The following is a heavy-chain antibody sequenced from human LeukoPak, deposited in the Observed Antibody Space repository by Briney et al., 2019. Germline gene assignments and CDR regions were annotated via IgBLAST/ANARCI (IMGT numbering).Heavy chain of an antibody. CDR1: GGSFSGYY. D-gene: IGHD2-2*01. V-gene: IGHV4-34*01. CDR2: INHSGST. J-gene: IGHJ4*02. Sequence: PSETLSLTCAVYGGSFSGYYWSWIRQPPGKGLEWIGEINHSGSTNYNPSLKSRVTISVDTSKNQFSLKLSSVTAADTAVYYCARRYCSSTSCLDFDYWGQGTLVTVSS. CDR3: ARRYCSSTSCLDFDY.